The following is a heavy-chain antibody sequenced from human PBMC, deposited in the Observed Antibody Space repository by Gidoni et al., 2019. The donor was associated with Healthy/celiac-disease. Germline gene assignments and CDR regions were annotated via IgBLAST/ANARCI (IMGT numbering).Heavy chain of an antibody. J-gene: IGHJ4*02. CDR2: ISRSGSTI. CDR1: GFTFSSYE. V-gene: IGHV3-48*03. Sequence: EVQLVESGGGLVQPGGSLRLSCAASGFTFSSYEMNWVRQAPGKGLEWVSYISRSGSTIYYADSVKGRFTISRDNAKNSLYLQMNSLRAEDTAVYYCARDRAGYFDYWGQGTLVTVSS. D-gene: IGHD3-10*01. CDR3: ARDRAGYFDY.